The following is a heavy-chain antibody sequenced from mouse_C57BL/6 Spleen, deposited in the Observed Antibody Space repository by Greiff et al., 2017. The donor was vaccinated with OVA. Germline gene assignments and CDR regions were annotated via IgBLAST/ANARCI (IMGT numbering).Heavy chain of an antibody. Sequence: VQLQQPGAELVKPGASVKLSCKASGYTFTSYWMQWVKQRPGQGLEWIGEIDPSDSYTNYNQKFKGQATLTVDTSSSTAYMQLSSLTSEDSAVYYCARGGTEDYWGQGTTLTVSS. V-gene: IGHV1-50*01. CDR2: IDPSDSYT. D-gene: IGHD3-3*01. J-gene: IGHJ2*01. CDR1: GYTFTSYW. CDR3: ARGGTEDY.